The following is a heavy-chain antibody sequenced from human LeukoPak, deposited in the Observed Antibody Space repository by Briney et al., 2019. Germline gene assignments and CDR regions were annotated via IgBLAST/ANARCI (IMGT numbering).Heavy chain of an antibody. CDR3: AEDHYWSIDY. Sequence: GGSLRLSCAASGFDFSSNWMHWVRHAPGQGLVWVSRIKGDGISTNYADSVKGRFTISRDIAKNTLYLQMNSLRAEDTGVYYCAEDHYWSIDYWGRGTLVTVSS. V-gene: IGHV3-74*01. D-gene: IGHD3-3*01. J-gene: IGHJ4*02. CDR1: GFDFSSNW. CDR2: IKGDGIST.